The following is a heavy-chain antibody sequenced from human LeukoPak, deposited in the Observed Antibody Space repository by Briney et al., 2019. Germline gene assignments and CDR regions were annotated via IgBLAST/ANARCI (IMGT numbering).Heavy chain of an antibody. D-gene: IGHD3-22*01. J-gene: IGHJ3*02. CDR1: GYTFTGYY. Sequence: ASVKVSCKASGYTFTGYYMHWVRQAPGQGLEWMGWINRNSGGTNYAQKFQGRVTMTRDTSISTAYMELSRLRSDDTAVYYCARDWNYYDSSGYYQMQAFDIWGQGTMVTVSS. CDR3: ARDWNYYDSSGYYQMQAFDI. V-gene: IGHV1-2*02. CDR2: INRNSGGT.